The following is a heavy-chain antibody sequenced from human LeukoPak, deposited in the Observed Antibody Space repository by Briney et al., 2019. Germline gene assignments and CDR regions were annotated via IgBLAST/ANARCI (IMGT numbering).Heavy chain of an antibody. CDR1: GGSFSGYY. V-gene: IGHV4-4*08. Sequence: PSETLSLTCAVYGGSFSGYYWSWIRQPPGKGLEWIGYIYTSGSTNYNPSLKSRVTMSVDTSKNQFSLKLSSVTAADTAVYYCAREVGGSSGWYNYWGQGTLVTVSS. CDR2: IYTSGST. CDR3: AREVGGSSGWYNY. J-gene: IGHJ4*02. D-gene: IGHD6-19*01.